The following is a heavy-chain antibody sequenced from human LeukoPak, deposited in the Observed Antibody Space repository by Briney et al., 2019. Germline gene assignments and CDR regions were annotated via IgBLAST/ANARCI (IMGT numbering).Heavy chain of an antibody. D-gene: IGHD3/OR15-3a*01. V-gene: IGHV4-59*01. J-gene: IGHJ6*03. CDR3: ARVGPPLIGCHYYYYYYMDV. CDR1: GGSISSYY. CDR2: IYYSGST. Sequence: ASETLSLTCTVSGGSISSYYWSWIRQPPGKGLEWIGYIYYSGSTNYNPSLKSRVTISVDTSKNQFSLKLSSVTAADTAVYYCARVGPPLIGCHYYYYYYMDVWGKGTTVTVSS.